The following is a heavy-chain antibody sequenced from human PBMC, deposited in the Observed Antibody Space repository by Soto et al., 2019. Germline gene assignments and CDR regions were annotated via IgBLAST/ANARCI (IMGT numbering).Heavy chain of an antibody. J-gene: IGHJ4*02. Sequence: SETLSLTCTVPGGSISSYYWSWIRQPPGKGLEWIGYIYYSGSTNYNPSLKSRVTISVDTSKNQFSLKLSSVTAADTAVYYCARAPLLWFGELSLPGYFDYWGQGTLVTVSS. CDR3: ARAPLLWFGELSLPGYFDY. V-gene: IGHV4-59*01. CDR1: GGSISSYY. CDR2: IYYSGST. D-gene: IGHD3-10*01.